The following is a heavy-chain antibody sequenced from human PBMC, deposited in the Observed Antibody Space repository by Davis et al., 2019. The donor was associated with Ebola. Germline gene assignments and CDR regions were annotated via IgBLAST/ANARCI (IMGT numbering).Heavy chain of an antibody. CDR1: GGSISNYY. D-gene: IGHD3-22*01. CDR3: ARIRNYYDSSGYYYYYGMDV. J-gene: IGHJ6*02. V-gene: IGHV2-70*18. Sequence: TLSLTCTVSGGSISNYYWSWIRQPPGKALEWLALVYWDDDKYYSPSLQSRLTISKDTSKNQVVLTMTNMDPVDTATYYCARIRNYYDSSGYYYYYGMDVWGQGTTVTVSS. CDR2: VYWDDDK.